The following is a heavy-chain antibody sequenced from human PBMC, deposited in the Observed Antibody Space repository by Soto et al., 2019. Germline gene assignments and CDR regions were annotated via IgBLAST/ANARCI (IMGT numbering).Heavy chain of an antibody. CDR1: GDSISSSY. CDR2: IDDTGST. V-gene: IGHV4-59*01. D-gene: IGHD3-3*01. CDR3: ARGVLEWLLRDSYYYYMDV. Sequence: QVQLQESGPGLVKPLETLSLTCTVSGDSISSSYWNWIRQAPGKGLEWIGYIDDTGSTNYNPSLKSRVTLSVDPSNNQYSLKLSSVTAADTAVYYCARGVLEWLLRDSYYYYMDVWGKGTTVTVSS. J-gene: IGHJ6*03.